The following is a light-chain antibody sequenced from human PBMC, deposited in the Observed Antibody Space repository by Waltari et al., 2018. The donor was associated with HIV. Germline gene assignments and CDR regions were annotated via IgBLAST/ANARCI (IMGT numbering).Light chain of an antibody. J-gene: IGLJ1*01. CDR2: EGH. V-gene: IGLV2-23*01. CDR1: TGDVGSLNL. Sequence: SAVTHPAPVSGSPGETITLSGTGPTGDVGSLNLVSRYQQSPGKAPNLLLYEGHRRPSGVSVRFSGSKSGNTASLTISGLRAEDEADYYCCSYAVTNTFVFGTGTKVTVL. CDR3: CSYAVTNTFV.